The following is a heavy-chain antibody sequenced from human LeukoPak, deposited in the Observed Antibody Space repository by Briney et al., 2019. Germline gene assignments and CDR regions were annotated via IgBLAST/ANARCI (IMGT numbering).Heavy chain of an antibody. Sequence: GGSLRLSCAASGFIFSTYSMHWVRQAPGKGLEWVAVISYDGANKYYADSVKGRFTISRDNSRNTLYLQMNSLRDEDTAIYYCARGGLVVAETPCFDYWGQGTLVAVSS. J-gene: IGHJ4*02. D-gene: IGHD2-15*01. V-gene: IGHV3-30-3*01. CDR2: ISYDGANK. CDR1: GFIFSTYS. CDR3: ARGGLVVAETPCFDY.